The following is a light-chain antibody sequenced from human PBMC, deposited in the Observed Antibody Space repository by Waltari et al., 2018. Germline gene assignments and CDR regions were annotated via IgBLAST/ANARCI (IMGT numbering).Light chain of an antibody. Sequence: QSALTQSPSASGSPGQSVPISCTGTSSDVVGYTYVSWYQQHPGKAPKLMIYEVNKRPSGVPDRFSGSKSGNTASLTVSGLQPEDDADYYCTSYAGNSNTYVFGTGTKVTVL. CDR1: SSDVVGYTY. V-gene: IGLV2-8*01. CDR3: TSYAGNSNTYV. CDR2: EVN. J-gene: IGLJ1*01.